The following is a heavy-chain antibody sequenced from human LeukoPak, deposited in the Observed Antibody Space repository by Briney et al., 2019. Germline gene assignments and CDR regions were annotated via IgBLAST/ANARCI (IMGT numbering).Heavy chain of an antibody. CDR3: ARRIVVVPAATTYNWNRWWGSWFDP. J-gene: IGHJ5*02. V-gene: IGHV4-39*07. CDR1: GGSISSSSYY. Sequence: PSETLSLTCTVSGGSISSSSYYWGWIRQPPGKGLEWIGSIYYSGSTNYNPSLKSRVTISVDTSKNQFSLKLSSVTATDTAVYYCARRIVVVPAATTYNWNRWWGSWFDPWGQGTLVTVSS. D-gene: IGHD2-2*01. CDR2: IYYSGST.